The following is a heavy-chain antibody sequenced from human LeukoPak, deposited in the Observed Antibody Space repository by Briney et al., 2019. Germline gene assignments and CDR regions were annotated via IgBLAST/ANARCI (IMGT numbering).Heavy chain of an antibody. CDR3: ARGRIETPDDKHGMDV. V-gene: IGHV4-31*03. CDR1: GGSISSGGYY. J-gene: IGHJ6*02. CDR2: IYYSGST. Sequence: SQTLSLTCTVSGGSISSGGYYWSWIRQHPGKGLEWIGYIYYSGSTYYNPSLKSRVTISVDTSKNQFSLKLSSVTAADTAVYYCARGRIETPDDKHGMDVWGQGTTVTVSS. D-gene: IGHD3-9*01.